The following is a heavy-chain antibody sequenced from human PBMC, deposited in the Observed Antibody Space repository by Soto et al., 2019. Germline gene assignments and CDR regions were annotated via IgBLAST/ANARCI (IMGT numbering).Heavy chain of an antibody. CDR2: ISAYNGNT. Sequence: ASVKVSCKASGYTFTSYGISWVRQAPGQGLEWMGWISAYNGNTNYAQKLQGRVTMTTDTSTSTAYMELRSLGSYDTAVYYCARDLRYCGRDCHPFYXWGQGTLVTVSX. CDR3: ARDLRYCGRDCHPFYX. V-gene: IGHV1-18*01. D-gene: IGHD2-21*02. CDR1: GYTFTSYG. J-gene: IGHJ4*02.